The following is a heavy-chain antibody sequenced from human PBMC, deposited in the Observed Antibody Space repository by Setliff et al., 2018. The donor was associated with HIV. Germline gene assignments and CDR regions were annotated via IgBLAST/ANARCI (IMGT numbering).Heavy chain of an antibody. J-gene: IGHJ4*02. V-gene: IGHV1-69*13. Sequence: SVKVSCKASGGTFSSYSVTWVRQAPGQGLEWMGGIIPIFGTANYAQKFQGRVTITADESTSTAYMELSSLRSEDTAVYYCARGIRAYYYGSGSPFDYWGQGTLVTVSS. CDR1: GGTFSSYS. CDR2: IIPIFGTA. D-gene: IGHD3-10*01. CDR3: ARGIRAYYYGSGSPFDY.